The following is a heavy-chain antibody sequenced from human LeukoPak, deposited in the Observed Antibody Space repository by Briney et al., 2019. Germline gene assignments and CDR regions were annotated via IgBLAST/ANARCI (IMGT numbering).Heavy chain of an antibody. CDR3: ARSTAASVSDY. CDR1: GFIFSNNA. J-gene: IGHJ4*02. Sequence: GGSLRLSCAAAGFIFSNNAMTWVRQAPGKGLEWVSSITASGDRTFNADSVKGRFTISRDNSKNTLYLLMNSLRAEDTALYYCARSTAASVSDYWGQGTLVTVSS. V-gene: IGHV3-23*01. CDR2: ITASGDRT. D-gene: IGHD6-25*01.